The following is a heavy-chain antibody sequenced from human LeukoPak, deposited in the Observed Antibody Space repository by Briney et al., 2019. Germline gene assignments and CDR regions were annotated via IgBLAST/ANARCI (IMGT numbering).Heavy chain of an antibody. J-gene: IGHJ2*01. CDR1: GGTFISYA. CDR3: ARDGGDCSGGSCFSNWYFDL. CDR2: IIPMFGTP. V-gene: IGHV1-69*13. D-gene: IGHD2-15*01. Sequence: SVRVSCKASGGTFISYAISWVRQAPGQGPEWMGGIIPMFGTPNYAQKFQGRVTITADESTSTAYMELSSLRSEDTAVYYCARDGGDCSGGSCFSNWYFDLWGRGTLVTVSS.